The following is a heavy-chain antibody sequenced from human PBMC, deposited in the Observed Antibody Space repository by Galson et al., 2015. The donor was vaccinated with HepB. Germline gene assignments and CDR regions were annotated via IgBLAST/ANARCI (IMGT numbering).Heavy chain of an antibody. CDR3: AKGWQQLDY. J-gene: IGHJ4*02. CDR1: GFTFSSFG. V-gene: IGHV3-23*05. Sequence: SLRLSCAASGFTFSSFGMTWVRQAPGKGLEWVSSISHNGISTYYADSVKGRFTISRDNSKNTVFLQMNTLGAEDTALYYCAKGWQQLDYWGQGTLVTVSS. CDR2: ISHNGIST. D-gene: IGHD5-24*01.